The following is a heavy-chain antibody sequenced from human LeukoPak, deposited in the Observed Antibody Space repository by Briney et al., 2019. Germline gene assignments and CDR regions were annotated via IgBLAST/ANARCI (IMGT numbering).Heavy chain of an antibody. CDR1: GGSFSGYY. D-gene: IGHD2-2*01. Sequence: SETLSLTCAVYGGSFSGYYWSWIRQPPGKGLEWIGEINHSGSTNYNPSLKSRVTISVDTSKNQFSLKLSSVTAADTAVYYCARGRRGSVSARPWYSQKFDYWGQGTLVTVSS. CDR3: ARGRRGSVSARPWYSQKFDY. V-gene: IGHV4-34*01. J-gene: IGHJ4*02. CDR2: INHSGST.